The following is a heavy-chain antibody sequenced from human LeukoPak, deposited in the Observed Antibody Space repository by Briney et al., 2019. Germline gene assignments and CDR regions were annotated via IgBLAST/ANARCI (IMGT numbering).Heavy chain of an antibody. J-gene: IGHJ3*02. CDR2: INPNSGGT. CDR3: ARDYCSGGSCYLGAFDI. CDR1: GYTFTGYY. Sequence: ASVKVSCKASGYTFTGYYMHWVRQAPGQGLEWMGWINPNSGGTNYAQKFQGRVTVTRDTSISTAYVELRRLRCDDTAVCYCARDYCSGGSCYLGAFDIWGQGTMVTVSS. V-gene: IGHV1-2*02. D-gene: IGHD2-15*01.